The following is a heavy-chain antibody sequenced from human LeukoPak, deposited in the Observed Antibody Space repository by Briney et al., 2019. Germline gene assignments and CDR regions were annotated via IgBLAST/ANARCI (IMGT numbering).Heavy chain of an antibody. CDR1: GGSISSGGNY. Sequence: SQTLSLTCTVSGGSISSGGNYWTWIRQNPGKGLEWIGYINYSGNAYYNPSLKSRVTISVDTSKNQFSLKLSFVTAADTAVYYCARNELISSNYYYYGMDVWGQGTTVTVSS. J-gene: IGHJ6*02. V-gene: IGHV4-31*03. CDR2: INYSGNA. CDR3: ARNELISSNYYYYGMDV.